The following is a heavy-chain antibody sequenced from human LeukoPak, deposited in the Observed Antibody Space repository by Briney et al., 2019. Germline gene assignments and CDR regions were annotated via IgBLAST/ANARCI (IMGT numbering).Heavy chain of an antibody. CDR3: AKVGSTNGMDV. CDR1: GFTFSSYA. J-gene: IGHJ6*02. V-gene: IGHV3-30-3*01. CDR2: ISYDGSNK. D-gene: IGHD1-26*01. Sequence: GGSLRLSCAASGFTFSSYAMHWVRQAPGKGLEWVAVISYDGSNKYYADSVKGRFTISRDNSKNTLYLQMNSPRAEDTAVYYCAKVGSTNGMDVWGQGTTVTVSS.